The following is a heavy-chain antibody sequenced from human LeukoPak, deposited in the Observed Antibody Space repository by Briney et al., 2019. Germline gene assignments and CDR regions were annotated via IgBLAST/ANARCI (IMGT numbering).Heavy chain of an antibody. V-gene: IGHV3-23*01. J-gene: IGHJ3*02. CDR1: GFTFSSYA. D-gene: IGHD6-13*01. CDR2: ISGSGGST. Sequence: PGGSLRLSCAASGFTFSSYAMRWVRQAPGKGVEWVSAISGSGGSTYYADSVKGRFTISRDKSKITLYLQMNSLRAEDTAVYYCAKGRSWYNAFDIWGQGTMVTVSS. CDR3: AKGRSWYNAFDI.